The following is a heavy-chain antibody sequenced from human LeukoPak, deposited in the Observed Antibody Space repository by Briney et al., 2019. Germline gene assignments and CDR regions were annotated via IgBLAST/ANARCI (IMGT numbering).Heavy chain of an antibody. D-gene: IGHD3-10*01. CDR3: ARVGRITMVRGVLYYFDY. CDR2: INHSGST. Sequence: SETLSLTCAVSGGSFSGYYWSWIRQPPGKGLEWIGEINHSGSTNYNPSLKSLVTISVDTSKNQFSLKLSSVTAADTAVYYCARVGRITMVRGVLYYFDYWGQGTLVTVSS. J-gene: IGHJ4*02. CDR1: GGSFSGYY. V-gene: IGHV4-34*01.